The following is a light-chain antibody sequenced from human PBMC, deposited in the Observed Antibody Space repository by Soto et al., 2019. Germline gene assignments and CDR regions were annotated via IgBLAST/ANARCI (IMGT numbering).Light chain of an antibody. CDR1: QSVGHS. CDR2: GAS. Sequence: EIVMTQSPVTLSVSPGERATLSCRATQSVGHSLAWYQQTPGQPTRLLIYGASTRATGIPARFTGSGSGTEFTLTISSLQSVDFAVYFCQQYNNWPIAFGPGTKVDMK. V-gene: IGKV3-15*01. J-gene: IGKJ3*01. CDR3: QQYNNWPIA.